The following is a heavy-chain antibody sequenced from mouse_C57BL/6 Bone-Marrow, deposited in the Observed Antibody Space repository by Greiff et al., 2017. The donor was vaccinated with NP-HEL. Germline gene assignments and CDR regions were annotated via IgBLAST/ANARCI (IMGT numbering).Heavy chain of an antibody. D-gene: IGHD2-4*01. V-gene: IGHV1-81*01. CDR1: GYTFTSYG. CDR2: IYPRSGNT. CDR3: ARRYYDYDEDY. J-gene: IGHJ4*01. Sequence: VQLQQSGAELARPGASVKLSCKASGYTFTSYGISWVKQRTGQGLEWIGEIYPRSGNTYYNEKFKGKATLTADKSSSTVYMELRSLTSEDSAVYFCARRYYDYDEDYWGQGTSVTVSS.